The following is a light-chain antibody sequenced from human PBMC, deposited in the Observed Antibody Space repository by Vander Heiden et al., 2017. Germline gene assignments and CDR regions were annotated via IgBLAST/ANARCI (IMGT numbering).Light chain of an antibody. CDR2: AAS. CDR3: QQSYSTPHT. Sequence: IQMTQSPASLSASAGDRVTITCRASQSVSSYLDWYQQKPGQAPKLLIYAASSLQSGVPSRFSGSGSGTDFTLTISSLQSEDFATYYCQQSYSTPHTFGQGTRLEIK. CDR1: QSVSSY. J-gene: IGKJ5*01. V-gene: IGKV1-39*01.